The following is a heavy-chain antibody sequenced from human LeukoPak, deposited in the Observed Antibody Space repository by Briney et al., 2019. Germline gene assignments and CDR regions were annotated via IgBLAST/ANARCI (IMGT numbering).Heavy chain of an antibody. D-gene: IGHD5-18*01. CDR2: ISYSGST. V-gene: IGHV4-59*01. Sequence: SETLSLTCIISGGSISSYYWNWIRQPPGKGLEWIGYISYSGSTNYNPSLKSPVTISVDTSKNHFSLNLSSVTAADTAVYYCARSFMGYGRGHFDYWGQGTLVTVSS. CDR1: GGSISSYY. CDR3: ARSFMGYGRGHFDY. J-gene: IGHJ4*02.